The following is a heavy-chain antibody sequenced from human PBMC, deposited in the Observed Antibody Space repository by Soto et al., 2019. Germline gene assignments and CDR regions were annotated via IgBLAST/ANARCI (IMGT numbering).Heavy chain of an antibody. V-gene: IGHV1-2*04. CDR1: GYTFTGYX. D-gene: IGHD1-26*01. Sequence: QVQLVQSGAEVKKPGASVKVSCKASGYTFTGYXXXXVXQXXGXXLEWMGWINPNSGGTNYAQKFQGWVTMTRDTSISTAYMELSRLRSDDTAVYYCARDFGWELRNWFDPWGQGTLVTVSS. CDR2: INPNSGGT. J-gene: IGHJ5*02. CDR3: ARDFGWELRNWFDP.